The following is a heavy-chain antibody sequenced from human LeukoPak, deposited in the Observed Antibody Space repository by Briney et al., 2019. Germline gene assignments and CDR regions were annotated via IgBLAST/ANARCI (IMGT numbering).Heavy chain of an antibody. CDR2: LYYSGST. CDR1: GYSISSSYY. Sequence: IPSETLSLTCTVSGYSISSSYYWTWIRQPPGKGLEWIGSLYYSGSTNYNPSLKSRVTISVDTSKNQFSLKLSSVTAADTAVYYCARRHVEYSSSSDPYYFDYWGQGTLVTVSS. J-gene: IGHJ4*02. V-gene: IGHV4-61*01. CDR3: ARRHVEYSSSSDPYYFDY. D-gene: IGHD6-6*01.